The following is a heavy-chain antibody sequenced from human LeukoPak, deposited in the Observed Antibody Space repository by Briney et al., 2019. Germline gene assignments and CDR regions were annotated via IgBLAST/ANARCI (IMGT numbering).Heavy chain of an antibody. Sequence: SVKVSCKASGGTFSSYAISWVRQAPGQGVEWMGGIIPIFGTANYAQKLQGRVTITAEESTSTAYMELSSLRSEDTAVYYCAREVWDIVVVPASHAFDIWGQGTMVTVSS. CDR3: AREVWDIVVVPASHAFDI. V-gene: IGHV1-69*01. CDR1: GGTFSSYA. CDR2: IIPIFGTA. J-gene: IGHJ3*02. D-gene: IGHD2-2*01.